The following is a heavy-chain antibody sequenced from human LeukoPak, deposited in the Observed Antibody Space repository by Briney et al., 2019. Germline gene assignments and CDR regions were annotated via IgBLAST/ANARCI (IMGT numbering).Heavy chain of an antibody. J-gene: IGHJ2*01. CDR3: AKDIGDYVYWYFDL. CDR2: ISWNSGSI. CDR1: GLTFDDYA. D-gene: IGHD4-17*01. V-gene: IGHV3-9*01. Sequence: PGRSLRLSCAASGLTFDDYAMHWVRQAPGKGLEWVSGISWNSGSIGYADSVKGRFTISRDNAKNSLYLQMNSLRAEDTALYYCAKDIGDYVYWYFDLWGRGTLVTVSS.